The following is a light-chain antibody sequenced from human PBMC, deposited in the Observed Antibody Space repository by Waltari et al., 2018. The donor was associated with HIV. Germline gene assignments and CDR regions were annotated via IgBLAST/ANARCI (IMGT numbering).Light chain of an antibody. CDR1: SSNIGAGYD. CDR3: QSYDSGLSAYV. CDR2: ANT. J-gene: IGLJ1*01. Sequence: QSVLTQPPSVSGAPGQRVTISCTGSSSNIGAGYDVHWFQQLPGTAPKLLIYANTNRPSGVPDRVSGSKSGTSASLAITGLQAEDEGDYYCQSYDSGLSAYVFGTGTKVTVL. V-gene: IGLV1-40*01.